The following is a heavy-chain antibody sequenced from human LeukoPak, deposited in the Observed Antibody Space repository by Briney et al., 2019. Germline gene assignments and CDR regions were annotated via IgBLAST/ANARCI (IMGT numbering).Heavy chain of an antibody. Sequence: GASVKVSCKASGYTFTSYGISWVRQAPGQGLEWMGWISAYNGNTNYAQKLQGRVTMTTDTSTSTAYMELRSLRSDDTAVYYCAREYSSSSGLGGYYYYYMDVWGKGTTVTVSS. D-gene: IGHD6-6*01. CDR2: ISAYNGNT. J-gene: IGHJ6*03. CDR3: AREYSSSSGLGGYYYYYMDV. V-gene: IGHV1-18*01. CDR1: GYTFTSYG.